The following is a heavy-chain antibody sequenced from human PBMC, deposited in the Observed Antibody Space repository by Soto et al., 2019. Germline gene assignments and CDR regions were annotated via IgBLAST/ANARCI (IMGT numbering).Heavy chain of an antibody. Sequence: GSREISCAASGFSCCSLDMSGVRQAPGKGLEWVSTILVDGRTFYVDSVKGRFTISRDTSQNTVYLQMNSLTAGDTALYYCAKATATGGGAFDICGQGTMVTVS. D-gene: IGHD2-8*02. CDR3: AKATATGGGAFDI. J-gene: IGHJ3*02. CDR2: ILVDGRT. V-gene: IGHV3-23*01. CDR1: GFSCCSLD.